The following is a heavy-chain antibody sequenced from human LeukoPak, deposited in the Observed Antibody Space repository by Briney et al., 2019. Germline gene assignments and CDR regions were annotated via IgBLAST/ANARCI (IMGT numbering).Heavy chain of an antibody. CDR2: IYYSGST. CDR3: ATENQWELLSYYFDY. Sequence: SETLSLTCTVSGGSISSSSYYWGWIRQPPGKGLEWIGSIYYSGSTYYNPSLKSRVTISVDTSKNQFSLKLSSVTAADTAVYYCATENQWELLSYYFDYWGQGTLVTVSS. CDR1: GGSISSSSYY. V-gene: IGHV4-39*01. D-gene: IGHD1-26*01. J-gene: IGHJ4*02.